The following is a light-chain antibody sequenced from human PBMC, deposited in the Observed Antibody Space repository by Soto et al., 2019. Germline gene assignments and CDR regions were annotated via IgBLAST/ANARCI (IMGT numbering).Light chain of an antibody. CDR2: DVT. CDR1: SSDVDTYIY. Sequence: QSALTQPASVSGSPGQSITISCTGTSSDVDTYIYISWYQQHPGKAPKLIVYDVTNRPPGVSNRFSGPKSGNTASLTISGLQTEDEADYYCSSYTFSTLVFATGTKVTV. J-gene: IGLJ1*01. CDR3: SSYTFSTLV. V-gene: IGLV2-14*03.